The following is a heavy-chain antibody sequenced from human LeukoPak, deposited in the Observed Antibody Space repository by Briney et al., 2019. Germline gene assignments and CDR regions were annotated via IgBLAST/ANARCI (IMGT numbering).Heavy chain of an antibody. D-gene: IGHD5-12*01. J-gene: IGHJ4*02. CDR3: ARDYGRVATTYYFDY. Sequence: SETLSLTCTVSGGSIRSYYWNWIRQPPGKGLEWIGYIYYSGSTYYNPSLKSRVTISVDTSKNQFSLKLTSVTAADTAVYYCARDYGRVATTYYFDYWGQGTLVTVSS. CDR1: GGSIRSYY. V-gene: IGHV4-59*01. CDR2: IYYSGST.